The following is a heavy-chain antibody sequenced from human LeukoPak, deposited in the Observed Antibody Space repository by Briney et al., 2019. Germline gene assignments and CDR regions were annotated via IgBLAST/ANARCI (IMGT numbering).Heavy chain of an antibody. CDR1: GYSISSGYY. J-gene: IGHJ4*02. D-gene: IGHD1-26*01. CDR2: IYYSGST. CDR3: ARGRGSYYPYFDY. Sequence: SEALSLTCTVSGYSISSGYYWGWIRQPPGKGLEWIGSIYYSGSTYYNPSLKSRVTISVDTSKNQFSLKLSSVTAADTAVYYCARGRGSYYPYFDYWGQGTLVTVSS. V-gene: IGHV4-38-2*02.